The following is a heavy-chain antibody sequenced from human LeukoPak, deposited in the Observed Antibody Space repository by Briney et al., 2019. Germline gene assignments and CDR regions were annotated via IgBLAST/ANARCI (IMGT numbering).Heavy chain of an antibody. CDR2: ISGDGGST. CDR1: GFTFDDYA. Sequence: GGSLRLSCAASGFTFDDYAMHWVRQAPGKGLEWVPLISGDGGSTYYADSVKGRFTISRDNAKNSLYLQMNSLRAEDTAVYYCARDEGVSFDYWGQGTLVTVSS. CDR3: ARDEGVSFDY. J-gene: IGHJ4*02. V-gene: IGHV3-43*02.